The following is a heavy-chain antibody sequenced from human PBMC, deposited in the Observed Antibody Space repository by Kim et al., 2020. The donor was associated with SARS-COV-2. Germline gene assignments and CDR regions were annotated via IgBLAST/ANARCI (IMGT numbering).Heavy chain of an antibody. J-gene: IGHJ4*02. CDR2: IYYSGST. D-gene: IGHD3-10*01. Sequence: SETLSLTCTVSGGSISSSSYYWGWIRQPPGKGLEWIGSIYYSGSTYYNPSLKSRVTISVDTSKNQFSLKLSSVTAADTAVYYCARHKREDFGGNHGFFDYWGQGTLVTVSS. V-gene: IGHV4-39*01. CDR1: GGSISSSSYY. CDR3: ARHKREDFGGNHGFFDY.